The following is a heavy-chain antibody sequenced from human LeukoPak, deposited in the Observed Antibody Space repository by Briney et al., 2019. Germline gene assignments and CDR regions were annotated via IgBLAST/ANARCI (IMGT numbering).Heavy chain of an antibody. CDR2: IIPIFGTA. Sequence: SVKVSCEASGGTFSSYAISWVRQAPGQGLEWMGGIIPIFGTANYAQKFQGRVTITTDESTSTAYMELSSLRSEDTAVYYCARGPTIFGVVGYYFDYWGQGTLVTVSS. J-gene: IGHJ4*02. CDR3: ARGPTIFGVVGYYFDY. D-gene: IGHD3-3*01. V-gene: IGHV1-69*05. CDR1: GGTFSSYA.